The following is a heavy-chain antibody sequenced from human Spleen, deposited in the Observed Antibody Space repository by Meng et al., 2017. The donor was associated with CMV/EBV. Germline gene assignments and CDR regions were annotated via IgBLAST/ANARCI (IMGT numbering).Heavy chain of an antibody. J-gene: IGHJ6*02. D-gene: IGHD3-3*01. CDR2: ITSSGSGM. CDR3: ARDPAGTYYDFWSGYYGMDV. V-gene: IGHV3-48*04. Sequence: GESLKISCAASGFTFSSYAMHWVRQAPGKGLEWVSYITSSGSGMYYADSVKGRFTVSRDNAKNPLYLQMNSLRAEDTAVYYCARDPAGTYYDFWSGYYGMDVWGQGTTVTVSS. CDR1: GFTFSSYA.